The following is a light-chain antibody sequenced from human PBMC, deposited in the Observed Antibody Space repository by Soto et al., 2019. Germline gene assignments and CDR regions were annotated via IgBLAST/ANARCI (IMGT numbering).Light chain of an antibody. J-gene: IGLJ2*01. Sequence: QAVVTQPPSVSGAPGQWVTIPCTGSGSNIGAGFDVHWYQQLPGTAPKLLIYANNNRPSGVPDRFSGSKSGTSASLAITGLQAEDEADYYCQSYDNSLSGHVVFGGGTQLTVL. CDR2: ANN. CDR1: GSNIGAGFD. CDR3: QSYDNSLSGHVV. V-gene: IGLV1-40*01.